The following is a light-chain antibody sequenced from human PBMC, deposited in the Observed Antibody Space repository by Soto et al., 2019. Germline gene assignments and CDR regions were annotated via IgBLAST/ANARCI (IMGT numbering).Light chain of an antibody. V-gene: IGLV2-14*01. CDR3: SSYTTSNTLV. CDR2: DVN. Sequence: QSVLTQPASVSGSPGQSITISCTGTSSDVGGYNFVSWYQQQPGKAPKLMIYDVNNRPSGVSNRFSGSKSGNTASLTISGLQAEDEADYYCSSYTTSNTLVFGGGTKVTVL. CDR1: SSDVGGYNF. J-gene: IGLJ3*02.